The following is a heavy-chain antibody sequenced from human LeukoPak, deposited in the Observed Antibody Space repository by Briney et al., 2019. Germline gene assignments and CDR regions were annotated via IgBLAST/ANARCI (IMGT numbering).Heavy chain of an antibody. V-gene: IGHV3-30*02. CDR1: GFTFSSYG. Sequence: GXSLRLSCAASGFTFSSYGMHWVRQAPGKGLEWVAFIRYDGSNKYYADSVKGRFTIYRENSKNTVYMKMNRQRAEDTAVYYCAKDGSCMAAVSCFDYWGQGTLVTVSS. D-gene: IGHD5/OR15-5a*01. CDR3: AKDGSCMAAVSCFDY. CDR2: IRYDGSNK. J-gene: IGHJ4*02.